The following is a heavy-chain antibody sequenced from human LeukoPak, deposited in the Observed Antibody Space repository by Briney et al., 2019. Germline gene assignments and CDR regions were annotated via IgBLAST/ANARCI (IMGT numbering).Heavy chain of an antibody. Sequence: SETLSLTCTVSGGSVSSGNYYWSWIRQPPGKGLEWIGYIYYSGSTNYNPSLKSRVTISVDTSKNQSSLKLSSVTAADTAVYYCARGRSIYYYGSGSYLSPLFDYWGQGTLVTVSS. V-gene: IGHV4-61*01. CDR1: GGSVSSGNYY. CDR3: ARGRSIYYYGSGSYLSPLFDY. J-gene: IGHJ4*02. D-gene: IGHD3-10*01. CDR2: IYYSGST.